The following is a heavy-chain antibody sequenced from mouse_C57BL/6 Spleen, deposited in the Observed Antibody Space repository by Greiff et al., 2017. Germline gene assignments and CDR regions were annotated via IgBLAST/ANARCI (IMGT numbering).Heavy chain of an antibody. J-gene: IGHJ2*01. D-gene: IGHD2-3*01. V-gene: IGHV1-76*01. CDR3: ARWRDGYLYFDY. Sequence: VQLQQSGAELVRPGASVKLSCKASGYTSTDYYINWVKQRPGQGLEWIARIYPGSGNTYYNEKFKGKATLTAEKSSSTAYMQRSSLTSEDSAVYFCARWRDGYLYFDYWGQGTTLTVSS. CDR2: IYPGSGNT. CDR1: GYTSTDYY.